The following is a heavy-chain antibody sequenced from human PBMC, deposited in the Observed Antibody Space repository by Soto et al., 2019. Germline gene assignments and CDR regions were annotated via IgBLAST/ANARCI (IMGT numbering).Heavy chain of an antibody. CDR1: GYSFTTYW. CDR2: IDPTDSYV. J-gene: IGHJ4*01. CDR3: VRQDDSSGYYSFFDY. Sequence: GESLKISWKGSGYSFTTYWISWVRQMPGKGLEWMGRIDPTDSYVNYSPSLQGHVTISADKSISTAYLQWSSLKASDAAMYYCVRQDDSSGYYSFFDYWGQGTQVTVSS. V-gene: IGHV5-10-1*01. D-gene: IGHD3-22*01.